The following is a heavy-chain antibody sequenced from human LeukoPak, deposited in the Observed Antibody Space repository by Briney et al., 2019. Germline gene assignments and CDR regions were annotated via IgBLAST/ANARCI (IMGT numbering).Heavy chain of an antibody. V-gene: IGHV4-34*01. Sequence: SETLSLTCAVYGGSFSGYYWSWIRQPPGKGLEWIGEINHSGSTNYNPSLKSRVTISVDTPKNQFSLKLSSVTAADTAVYYCARGRNTMTYWGQGTLVTVSS. CDR2: INHSGST. CDR3: ARGRNTMTY. J-gene: IGHJ4*02. D-gene: IGHD3-22*01. CDR1: GGSFSGYY.